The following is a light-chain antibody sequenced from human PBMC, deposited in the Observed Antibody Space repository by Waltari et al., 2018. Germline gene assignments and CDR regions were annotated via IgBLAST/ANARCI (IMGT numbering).Light chain of an antibody. V-gene: IGKV1-5*03. CDR3: QQYHSDLLS. CDR2: QSS. CDR1: QRIDSW. Sequence: DIQMTQSPSTLSASVGDRVTMTCRASQRIDSWLAWYQQKPGKAPRVIIYQSSSLENGVPSRFSGSGFGTEFTLTIDNLQPDDFATYYCQQYHSDLLSFGGGTRVEIK. J-gene: IGKJ4*01.